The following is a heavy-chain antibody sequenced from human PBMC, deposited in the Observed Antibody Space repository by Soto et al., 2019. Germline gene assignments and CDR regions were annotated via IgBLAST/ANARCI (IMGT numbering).Heavy chain of an antibody. CDR3: AREYLDYGPDV. Sequence: GGSLRLSCAASGFSFGRYAMRWVRQAPGKGLEWVASIPYDGGNRKYADSVKGRFTISRDNAKDMLYLHMSSLGPDDTSVYYCAREYLDYGPDVWGQGXSVTVSS. CDR1: GFSFGRYA. J-gene: IGHJ6*02. V-gene: IGHV3-30-3*01. CDR2: IPYDGGNR.